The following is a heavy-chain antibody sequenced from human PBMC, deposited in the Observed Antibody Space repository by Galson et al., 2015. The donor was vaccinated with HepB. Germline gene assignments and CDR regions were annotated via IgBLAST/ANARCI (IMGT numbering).Heavy chain of an antibody. CDR2: INGYTGNT. J-gene: IGHJ4*02. CDR3: ARVVDMYNWNYADY. V-gene: IGHV1-18*01. D-gene: IGHD1-7*01. Sequence: SVKVSCKASGYTFSNYGVSWVRQAPGQGLEWMGWINGYTGNTYYLQKFQDRVTMTTATSTSTAYMELRSLDSDDTAVYYCARVVDMYNWNYADYWGQGTLVTVSS. CDR1: GYTFSNYG.